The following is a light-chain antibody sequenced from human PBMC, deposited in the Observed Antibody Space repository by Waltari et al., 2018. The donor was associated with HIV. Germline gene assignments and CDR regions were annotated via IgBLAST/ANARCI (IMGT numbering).Light chain of an antibody. J-gene: IGKJ3*01. V-gene: IGKV1-39*01. CDR1: QRISRY. CDR2: AAS. Sequence: DIQMTQSPSSLSASVGDRVSITYRASQRISRYLNWYRQKPGAAPELLIYAASSLQRGVPSRFSGSGSGTDFTLTISALQPEDFATYYCQQSYSPTFTFGPGTKVDFK. CDR3: QQSYSPTFT.